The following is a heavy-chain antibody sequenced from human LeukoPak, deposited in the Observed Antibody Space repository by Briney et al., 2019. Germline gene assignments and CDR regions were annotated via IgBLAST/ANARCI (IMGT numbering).Heavy chain of an antibody. Sequence: SETLSLTCTVSGASVSRNWWSWVRQPPGKGLEWIGEIHHSGGTNYNPSLKSRVTMSLDNSNNHFSLKLSSVTAADTAVYYCARDLKVGFYYDSSGSYSFDPWGQGILVTVSS. J-gene: IGHJ5*02. CDR2: IHHSGGT. CDR1: GASVSRNW. D-gene: IGHD3-22*01. V-gene: IGHV4-4*02. CDR3: ARDLKVGFYYDSSGSYSFDP.